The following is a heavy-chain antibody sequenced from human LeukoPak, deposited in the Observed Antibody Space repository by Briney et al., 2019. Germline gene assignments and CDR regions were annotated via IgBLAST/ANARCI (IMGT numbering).Heavy chain of an antibody. CDR3: ARSLRSREHYYDSSGYPSPNWFDP. V-gene: IGHV1-3*01. Sequence: ASVKVSCKASGYTFTSYAMHWVRRAPGQRLEWMGWINAGNGNTKYSQKFQGRVTITRDTSASTAYMELSSLRSEDTAVYYCARSLRSREHYYDSSGYPSPNWFDPWGQGTLVTVSS. D-gene: IGHD3-22*01. CDR1: GYTFTSYA. CDR2: INAGNGNT. J-gene: IGHJ5*02.